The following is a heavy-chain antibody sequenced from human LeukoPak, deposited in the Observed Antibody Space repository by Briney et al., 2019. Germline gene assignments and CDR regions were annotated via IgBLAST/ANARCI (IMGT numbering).Heavy chain of an antibody. CDR2: ISTYNGDT. V-gene: IGHV1-18*01. CDR1: GYTFTSHG. CDR3: ARSTSSEYDIYHFDY. J-gene: IGHJ4*02. Sequence: GASVKVSCKASGYTFTSHGISWVRQAPGQGLEWMGWISTYNGDTKYAQKTQGRVTMTTDASTSTAYMELRSLRSDDTAVYYCARSTSSEYDIYHFDYWGQGTLVTVSS. D-gene: IGHD3-9*01.